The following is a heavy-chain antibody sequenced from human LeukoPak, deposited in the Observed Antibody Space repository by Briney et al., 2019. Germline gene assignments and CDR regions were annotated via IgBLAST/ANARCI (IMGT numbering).Heavy chain of an antibody. J-gene: IGHJ4*02. V-gene: IGHV1-46*01. CDR1: GYTFTSYY. CDR2: INPSGGST. CDR3: AREERCGGDCYPLDY. Sequence: ASVKVSCTASGYTFTSYYMHWVRQAPGQGLEWMGIINPSGGSTSYAQKFQGRVTMTRDTSTSTVYMELSSLRSEDTAVYYCAREERCGGDCYPLDYWGQGTLVTVSS. D-gene: IGHD2-21*02.